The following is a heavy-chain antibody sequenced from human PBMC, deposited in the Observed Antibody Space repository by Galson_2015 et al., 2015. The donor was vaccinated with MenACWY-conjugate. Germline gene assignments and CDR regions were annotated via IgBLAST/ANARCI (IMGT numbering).Heavy chain of an antibody. V-gene: IGHV1-3*01. D-gene: IGHD2-2*01. CDR2: INAGNGNT. Sequence: SVKVSCKASGYTFTNYAMHWVRQAPGQRLEWMGWINAGNGNTKYSQKFQGRVTITSDTSASTAYMELSSLRSEDTAVYYCAREIVVAPAASSGAYYYGMDVSAPWTPVPVSS. CDR3: AREIVVAPAASSGAYYYGMDV. CDR1: GYTFTNYA. J-gene: IGHJ6*02.